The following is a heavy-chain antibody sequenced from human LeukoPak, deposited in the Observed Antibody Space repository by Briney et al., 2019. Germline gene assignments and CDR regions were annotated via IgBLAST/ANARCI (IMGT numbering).Heavy chain of an antibody. V-gene: IGHV3-7*03. CDR2: IKQDGTEE. J-gene: IGHJ4*02. CDR1: GFSISSYA. CDR3: ARDPCHGALDY. Sequence: GGSLRLSCAASGFSISSYAMNWVRQAPGKGLEWVANIKQDGTEEYYVDSVRGRFSISKDNAKNSLYLQMNSLRAEDTAVYYCARDPCHGALDYWGQGALVTVSS. D-gene: IGHD2-2*01.